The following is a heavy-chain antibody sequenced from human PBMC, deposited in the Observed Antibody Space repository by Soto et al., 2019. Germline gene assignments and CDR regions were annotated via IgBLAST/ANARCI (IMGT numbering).Heavy chain of an antibody. D-gene: IGHD5-18*01. CDR2: ISWDGGST. J-gene: IGHJ4*02. CDR3: AKDLGGYSYGYGVDY. V-gene: IGHV3-43*01. CDR1: GFTFDDYT. Sequence: EVQLVESGGVVVQPGGSLRLSCAASGFTFDDYTMHWVRQAPGKGLEWVSLISWDGGSTYYADSVKGRFTISRDNSKNSLYLQMHSLRTEDTALYECAKDLGGYSYGYGVDYWGQGTLVTVSS.